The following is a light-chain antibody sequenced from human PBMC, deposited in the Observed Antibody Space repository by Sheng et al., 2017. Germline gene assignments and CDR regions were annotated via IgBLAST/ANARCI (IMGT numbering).Light chain of an antibody. CDR1: QSVSSNY. CDR3: QQYSSSPYT. CDR2: GVS. J-gene: IGKJ2*01. Sequence: EIVLTQSPGTLSLSPGEGATLSCRASQSVSSNYLAWYQQKPGQAPRLLMYGVSSRAIGIPDRFSGSGSGTDFTLTISRLEPEDFAVYYCQQYSSSPYTFGQGTKLEIK. V-gene: IGKV3-20*01.